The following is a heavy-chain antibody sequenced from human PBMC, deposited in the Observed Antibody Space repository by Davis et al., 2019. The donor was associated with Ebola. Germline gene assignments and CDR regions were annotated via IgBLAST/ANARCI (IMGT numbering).Heavy chain of an antibody. J-gene: IGHJ6*04. CDR2: INAGNGNT. CDR1: GYTFTSYG. V-gene: IGHV1-18*01. CDR3: ARESLTTGRGDYYYYGMDV. D-gene: IGHD4-17*01. Sequence: AASVTVSCKASGYTFTSYGISWVRQAPGQGLEWMGWINAGNGNTKYSQKFQGRVTMTRNTSISTAYMELSSLRSEDTAVYYCARESLTTGRGDYYYYGMDVWGKGTTVTVSS.